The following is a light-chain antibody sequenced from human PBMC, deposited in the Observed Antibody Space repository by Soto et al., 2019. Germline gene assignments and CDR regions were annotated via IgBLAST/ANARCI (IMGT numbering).Light chain of an antibody. J-gene: IGKJ4*01. CDR1: HSVSSSY. CDR2: DAS. CDR3: QQRSNWPLT. Sequence: ELVLTQSPGTLSWSPGERATLSCRVGHSVSSSYLAWYQQKPGQAPRLLIYDASNRASDIPARFSGSEFETDFNLTISSLETEDFAIYYCQQRSNWPLTFGGGTKVDIK. V-gene: IGKV3-11*01.